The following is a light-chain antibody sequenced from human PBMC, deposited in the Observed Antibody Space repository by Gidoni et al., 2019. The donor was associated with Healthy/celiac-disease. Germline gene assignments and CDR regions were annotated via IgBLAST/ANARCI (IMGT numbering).Light chain of an antibody. CDR1: SSNIGAGYD. Sequence: QSVLTQPPSVSGAPGQRVTISCTGCSSNIGAGYDVHWYQRLPGTAPKLLIYGNSNRPSGVPDRFSGSKSGTSASLAITGLQAEDEADYYCQSYDSSLSGPVVFGGGTKLTVL. CDR2: GNS. V-gene: IGLV1-40*01. CDR3: QSYDSSLSGPVV. J-gene: IGLJ2*01.